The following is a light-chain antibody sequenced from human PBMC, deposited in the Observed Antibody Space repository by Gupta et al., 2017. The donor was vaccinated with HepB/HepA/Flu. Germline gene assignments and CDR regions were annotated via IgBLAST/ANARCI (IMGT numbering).Light chain of an antibody. V-gene: IGLV2-14*01. J-gene: IGLJ1*01. Sequence: QSALTQPASVPGSPGSPTPISGTGTSSDVGGYNYVSWYQQHPGKAPKLMIYDVSNRPSGVSNRFSGSKSGNTASLTISGLQAEDEADYYCSSYTSSSTLVFGTGTKVTVL. CDR2: DVS. CDR3: SSYTSSSTLV. CDR1: SSDVGGYNY.